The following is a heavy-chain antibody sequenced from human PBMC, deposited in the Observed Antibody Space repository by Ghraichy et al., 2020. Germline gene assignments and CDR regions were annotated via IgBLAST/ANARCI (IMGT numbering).Heavy chain of an antibody. D-gene: IGHD3-22*01. CDR2: ISGSGDST. CDR1: GFTFSSYA. CDR3: AKHSNTYYYDSKDY. Sequence: ESLNISCAASGFTFSSYAMSWVRQAPGKGLEWVSAISGSGDSTFHADSVKGRFTISRDNSKNTLYLQMNSLRAEDTAVYYCAKHSNTYYYDSKDYWGQGTLVTVSS. J-gene: IGHJ4*02. V-gene: IGHV3-23*01.